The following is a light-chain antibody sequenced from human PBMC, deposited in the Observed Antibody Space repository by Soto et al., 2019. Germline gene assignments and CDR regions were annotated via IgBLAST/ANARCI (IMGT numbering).Light chain of an antibody. Sequence: EIVMTQSPATLSVSPGDRVTLSCRASQSVGTNVAWYQQRPGQAPRLRIYGASVRASGVPSRFSGSGSETECTLTVTSLQAEDCASYYCQQWVRWTFGQGTRLE. CDR1: QSVGTN. V-gene: IGKV3-15*01. J-gene: IGKJ1*01. CDR2: GAS. CDR3: QQWVRWT.